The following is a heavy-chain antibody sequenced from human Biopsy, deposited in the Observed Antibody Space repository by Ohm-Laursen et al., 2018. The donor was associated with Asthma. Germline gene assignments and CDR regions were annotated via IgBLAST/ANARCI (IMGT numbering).Heavy chain of an antibody. Sequence: LSLTCAASGFTFRTYSMSWVRQAPGKGLEWVSSIRSNSSYIYYADSVKGRFTISRDNAENSLYLQMNSLRTEDTGVYYCAKTLHSRSGQEVGGMDVWGQGTTVTVSS. CDR2: IRSNSSYI. CDR3: AKTLHSRSGQEVGGMDV. V-gene: IGHV3-21*01. J-gene: IGHJ6*02. D-gene: IGHD6-13*01. CDR1: GFTFRTYS.